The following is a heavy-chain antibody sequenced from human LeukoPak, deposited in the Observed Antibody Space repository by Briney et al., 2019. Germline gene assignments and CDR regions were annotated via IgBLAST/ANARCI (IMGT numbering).Heavy chain of an antibody. V-gene: IGHV3-23*01. Sequence: PGGSLTLSCAASGFTFSYYAMRWVRQAPGKGLEWVSAISGSGDSTYYADSVKGRFTISRDSSKNTLYLQMNNLRAEDTAVYYCARKIGGGVTGSDYWGQGTLVTVSS. D-gene: IGHD3-16*01. J-gene: IGHJ4*02. CDR1: GFTFSYYA. CDR3: ARKIGGGVTGSDY. CDR2: ISGSGDST.